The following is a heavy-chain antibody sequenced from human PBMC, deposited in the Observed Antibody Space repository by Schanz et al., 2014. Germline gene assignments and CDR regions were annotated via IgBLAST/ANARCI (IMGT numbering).Heavy chain of an antibody. CDR2: INLSGGST. D-gene: IGHD3-9*01. Sequence: QVQLIQSGAEVKKPGASVKVSCKASGYTFTSYSMHWVRQAPGQGLEWMGIINLSGGSTNNAQKFQGRVTMTTDTSTSTAYMELRSLRSDDTAVYYCARVQDDILTGSEYYYGMDVWGQGTTVTVSS. CDR1: GYTFTSYS. J-gene: IGHJ6*02. V-gene: IGHV1-46*01. CDR3: ARVQDDILTGSEYYYGMDV.